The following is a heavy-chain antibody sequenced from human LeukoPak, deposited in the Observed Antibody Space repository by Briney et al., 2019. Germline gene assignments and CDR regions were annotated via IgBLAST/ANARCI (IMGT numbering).Heavy chain of an antibody. Sequence: GGSLRLSCAASGFTFSSYGMHWVRQAPGKGLEWVAFIRYDGSNKYYADSVKGRFTISRDNSKNTLYLQMNSLRAEDTAVYYCAKDQGSVYDVCHDYWGQGTLVTVSS. CDR2: IRYDGSNK. CDR3: AKDQGSVYDVCHDY. CDR1: GFTFSSYG. D-gene: IGHD1-14*01. V-gene: IGHV3-30*02. J-gene: IGHJ4*02.